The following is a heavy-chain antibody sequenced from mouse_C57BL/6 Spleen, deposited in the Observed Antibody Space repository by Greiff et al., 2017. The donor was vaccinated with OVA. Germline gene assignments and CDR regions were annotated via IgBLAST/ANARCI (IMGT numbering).Heavy chain of an antibody. CDR3: ASHYYGSSSWFAD. D-gene: IGHD1-1*01. J-gene: IGHJ3*01. CDR1: GYTFTDYN. Sequence: VQLQQSGPELVKPGASVKMSCKASGYTFTDYNMHWVKQSPGKSLEWIGYINPNNGGTSYNQKFKGKATLTVNKSSSTAYMELRSLTSEDSAVYYCASHYYGSSSWFADWGQGTLVTVSA. CDR2: INPNNGGT. V-gene: IGHV1-22*01.